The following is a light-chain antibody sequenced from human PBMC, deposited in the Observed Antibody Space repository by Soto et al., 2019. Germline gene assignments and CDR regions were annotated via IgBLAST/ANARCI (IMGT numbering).Light chain of an antibody. V-gene: IGLV2-14*03. Sequence: QSALTQPASVSGSPGQSITISCTGTSSDVCGYNYVSWYQHHPGKAPKLMIYDVTNRPSGVSNRFSGSKSGNTASLTISGLQAEDDADYYCSSYTSSSPYLVFGGGTKLTVL. CDR2: DVT. J-gene: IGLJ3*02. CDR3: SSYTSSSPYLV. CDR1: SSDVCGYNY.